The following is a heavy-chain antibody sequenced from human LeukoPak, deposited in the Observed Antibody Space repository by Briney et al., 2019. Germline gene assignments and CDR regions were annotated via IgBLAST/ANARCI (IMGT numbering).Heavy chain of an antibody. CDR1: GFSFSSYA. V-gene: IGHV3-30-3*01. CDR3: ARESLSGWYDQ. Sequence: PGRSLRLSCAASGFSFSSYAMHWVRQAPGKGLEWVAVIPYDGSNKYYTDSVKGRVTISRDHSKNTLNLQMNSLRAEDTALYYCARESLSGWYDQWGQGTLVTVSS. D-gene: IGHD6-19*01. J-gene: IGHJ5*02. CDR2: IPYDGSNK.